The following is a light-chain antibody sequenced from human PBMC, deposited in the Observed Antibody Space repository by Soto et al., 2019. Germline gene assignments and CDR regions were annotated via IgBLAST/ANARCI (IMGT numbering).Light chain of an antibody. CDR1: QSVSSY. V-gene: IGKV3-20*01. CDR2: GAS. Sequence: EIVLTQSPGTLSLSPGERATLSCRASQSVSSYLAWYQQKPGQGPRLLIYGASSRATGIPDRFSGSGSGTEFTLTIRRLEPEDSALYYCQHYGSSRTFGLGTKVEIK. J-gene: IGKJ1*01. CDR3: QHYGSSRT.